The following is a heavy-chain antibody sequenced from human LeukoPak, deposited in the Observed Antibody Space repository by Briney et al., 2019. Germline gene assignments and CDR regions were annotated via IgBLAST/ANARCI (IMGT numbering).Heavy chain of an antibody. Sequence: ASVKVSCKASGYTFTSYDINWVRQATGQGLEWMGRMNPNSGNTGYAQKFQGRVTMTRNTSISTAYMELSSLRSEDTAVYYCARQYSSSWYYMNYYYGMDVWGQGTTVTVSS. CDR3: ARQYSSSWYYMNYYYGMDV. J-gene: IGHJ6*02. D-gene: IGHD6-13*01. CDR2: MNPNSGNT. CDR1: GYTFTSYD. V-gene: IGHV1-8*01.